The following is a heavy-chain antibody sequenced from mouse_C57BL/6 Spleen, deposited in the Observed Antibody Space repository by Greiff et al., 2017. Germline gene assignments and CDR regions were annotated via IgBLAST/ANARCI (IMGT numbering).Heavy chain of an antibody. V-gene: IGHV1-82*01. Sequence: VQLQESGPELVKPGASVKISCKASGYAFSSSWMNWVKQRPGKGLEWIGRIYPGDGDTNYNGKFKGKATLTADKSSSTAYMQLSSLTSEDSAVYFCAREEGLRYFDYWGQGTTLTVSS. CDR2: IYPGDGDT. J-gene: IGHJ2*01. CDR3: AREEGLRYFDY. CDR1: GYAFSSSW. D-gene: IGHD1-1*01.